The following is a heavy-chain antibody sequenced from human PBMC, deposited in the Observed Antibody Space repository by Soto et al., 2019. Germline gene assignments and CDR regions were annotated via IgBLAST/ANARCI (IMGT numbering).Heavy chain of an antibody. CDR3: ARALITMGPEAD. V-gene: IGHV4-34*01. J-gene: IGHJ4*02. CDR1: GGSFSGYS. CDR2: INYSGST. D-gene: IGHD3-10*01. Sequence: SETLSLTCAVYGGSFSGYSWSWIRQPPGKGLEWIGEINYSGSTNYNPSLKSRVTISVDTSKHQFSLKLSSVTAADTAVYYCARALITMGPEADGGQGTLVTLSP.